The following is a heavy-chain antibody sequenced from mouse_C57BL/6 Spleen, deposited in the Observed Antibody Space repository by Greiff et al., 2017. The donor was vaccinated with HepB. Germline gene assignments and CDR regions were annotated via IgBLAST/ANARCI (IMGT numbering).Heavy chain of an antibody. CDR1: GFSLTSYG. V-gene: IGHV2-2*01. D-gene: IGHD2-3*01. CDR2: IWSGGST. Sequence: QVQLKESGPGLVQPSQSLSITCTVSGFSLTSYGVHWVRQSPGKGLEWLGVIWSGGSTDYNAAFISRLSISKDNSKSQVFFKMNSLQADDTAIYYCARNEGLYDAYAMDYWGQGTSVTVSS. CDR3: ARNEGLYDAYAMDY. J-gene: IGHJ4*01.